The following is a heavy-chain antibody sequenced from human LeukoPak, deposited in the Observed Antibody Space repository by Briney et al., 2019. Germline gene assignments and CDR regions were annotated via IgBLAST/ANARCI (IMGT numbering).Heavy chain of an antibody. D-gene: IGHD6-13*01. V-gene: IGHV4-4*07. CDR3: ARDRGSSWYDAFDI. J-gene: IGHJ3*02. CDR2: IYTSGST. CDR1: GGSISSYY. Sequence: SETLPLTCTVSGGSISSYYWSWLRQPAGKGQEWIGRIYTSGSTNYNPSLKSRVSMSVEESKNQFSLKLSSVTAADTAVYYCARDRGSSWYDAFDIWGQGTMVTVSS.